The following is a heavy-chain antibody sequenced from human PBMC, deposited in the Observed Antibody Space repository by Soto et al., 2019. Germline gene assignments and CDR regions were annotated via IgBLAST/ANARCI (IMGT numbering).Heavy chain of an antibody. CDR1: GGSISSGGYY. J-gene: IGHJ5*02. CDR2: IYYSGST. CDR3: ATVLDNWFDP. V-gene: IGHV4-31*03. Sequence: PSETLSLTRTVSGGSISSGGYYWSWIRQHPGKGLEWIGYIYYSGSTYYNPSLKSRVTISVDTSKNQFSLKLSSVTAADTAVYYCATVLDNWFDPWGQGTLVTVSS.